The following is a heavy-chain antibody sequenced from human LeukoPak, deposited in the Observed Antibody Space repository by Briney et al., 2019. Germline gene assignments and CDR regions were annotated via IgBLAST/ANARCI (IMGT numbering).Heavy chain of an antibody. CDR1: GGTFSSYA. V-gene: IGHV1-69*06. Sequence: SVKVSCKASGGTFSSYAISWVRQAPGQGLEWMGGIIPIFGTANYAQKFQGRVTITADKSTSTAYMELSSLRSEDTAVYYCACDEHIAAAGGGLDPWGQGTLVTVSS. CDR3: ACDEHIAAAGGGLDP. J-gene: IGHJ5*02. D-gene: IGHD6-13*01. CDR2: IIPIFGTA.